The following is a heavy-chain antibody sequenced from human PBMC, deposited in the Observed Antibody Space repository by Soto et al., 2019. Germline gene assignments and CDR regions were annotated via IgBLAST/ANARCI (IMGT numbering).Heavy chain of an antibody. D-gene: IGHD3-16*01. Sequence: QVQLVESGGGVVQPGTSLRLSCVGSGFTFRSYVIHWVRQAPGKGLEWVALTSYDGRNKYYDDSVKGRFTISRDNSRNKVDLQLYSLRLEDTALYYCARWGTTGGLDVWGQGTLVSVSS. J-gene: IGHJ4*02. V-gene: IGHV3-30*19. CDR1: GFTFRSYV. CDR3: ARWGTTGGLDV. CDR2: TSYDGRNK.